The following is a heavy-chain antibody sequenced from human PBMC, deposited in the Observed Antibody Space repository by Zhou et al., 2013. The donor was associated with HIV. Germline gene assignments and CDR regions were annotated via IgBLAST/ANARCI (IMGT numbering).Heavy chain of an antibody. D-gene: IGHD4-17*01. CDR1: GGTFSTYA. J-gene: IGHJ6*02. Sequence: QVHLVQSGAEVKKPGSSVKVSCKASGGTFSTYAISWVRQAPGQGLEWMGGIIPIFDTSHYAQKFQGRVTITTDESTSTAYMELSSLRSEDTAVYYCASWDMTTVTYYYYYGMDVWGQGTTVTVSS. V-gene: IGHV1-69*05. CDR3: ASWDMTTVTYYYYYGMDV. CDR2: IIPIFDTS.